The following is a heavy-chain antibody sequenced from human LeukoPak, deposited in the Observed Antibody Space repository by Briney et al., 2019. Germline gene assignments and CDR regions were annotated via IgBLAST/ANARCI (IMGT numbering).Heavy chain of an antibody. J-gene: IGHJ4*02. CDR1: GGSFSGYY. D-gene: IGHD3-3*01. CDR2: INHSGST. Sequence: PSETLSLTCAVYGGSFSGYYWSWIRQPPGKGLEWIGEINHSGSTNYNPSLKSRVTISVDTSKNQFSLKLSSVTAADTAVYYCAGRYCDFWSGYYRADYWGQGTLVTVSS. CDR3: AGRYCDFWSGYYRADY. V-gene: IGHV4-34*01.